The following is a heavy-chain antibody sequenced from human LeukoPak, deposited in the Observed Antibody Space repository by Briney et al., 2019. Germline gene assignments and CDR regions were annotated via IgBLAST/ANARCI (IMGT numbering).Heavy chain of an antibody. D-gene: IGHD2-15*01. CDR3: ARHGVGYCSGGSCYSLSYYYYYMDV. Sequence: SETLSLTCAVYVESFSGHSWNWIRQPPGKGLEWIGEINHSGSTNYNPSLKSRVTISVDTSKNQFSLRLSSVTAADTAVYYCARHGVGYCSGGSCYSLSYYYYYMDVWGKGTTVTISS. CDR1: VESFSGHS. V-gene: IGHV4-34*01. CDR2: INHSGST. J-gene: IGHJ6*03.